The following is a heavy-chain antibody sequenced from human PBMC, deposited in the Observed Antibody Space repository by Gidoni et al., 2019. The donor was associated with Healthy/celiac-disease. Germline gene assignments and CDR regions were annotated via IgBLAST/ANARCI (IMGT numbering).Heavy chain of an antibody. Sequence: EVQLVESGGGLVKPGGSLRLSCAASGFPFSSYSMNWVRQAPGKGLEWVSSISSSSSYIYYADSVKGRFTISRDNAKNSLYLQMNSRRAEDTAVYYCAREPPMAQKGAFDYWGQGTLVTVSS. V-gene: IGHV3-21*01. CDR2: ISSSSSYI. J-gene: IGHJ4*02. CDR1: GFPFSSYS. CDR3: AREPPMAQKGAFDY.